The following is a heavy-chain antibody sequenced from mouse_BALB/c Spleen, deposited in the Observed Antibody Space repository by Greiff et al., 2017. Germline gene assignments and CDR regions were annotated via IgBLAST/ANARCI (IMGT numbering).Heavy chain of an antibody. CDR1: GFNIKDTY. V-gene: IGHV14-3*02. J-gene: IGHJ2*01. D-gene: IGHD2-3*01. CDR2: IDPANGNT. CDR3: ASSLSGY. Sequence: LVESGAELVKPGASVKLSCTASGFNIKDTYMHWVKQRPEQGLEWIGRIDPANGNTKYDPKFQGKATITADTSSNTAYLQLSSLTSEDTAVYYCASSLSGYWGQGTTLTVSS.